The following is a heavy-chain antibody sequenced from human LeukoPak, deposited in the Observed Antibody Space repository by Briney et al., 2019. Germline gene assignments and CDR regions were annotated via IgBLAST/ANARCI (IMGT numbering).Heavy chain of an antibody. V-gene: IGHV4-31*03. J-gene: IGHJ6*02. Sequence: SQTLSLTCTVSGGSISSGGYYWSWIRQHPGKGLEWIGYIYYSGSTNYNPSLKSRVTISVDTSKNQFSLKLSSVTAADTAVYYCARVTENPYYYYYYGMDVWGQGTTVTVSS. CDR3: ARVTENPYYYYYYGMDV. CDR1: GGSISSGGYY. D-gene: IGHD1-14*01. CDR2: IYYSGST.